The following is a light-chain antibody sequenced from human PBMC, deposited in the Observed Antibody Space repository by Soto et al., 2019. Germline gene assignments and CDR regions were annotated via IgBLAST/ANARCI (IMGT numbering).Light chain of an antibody. Sequence: EIVLTQSPGTLSLSPGERATLSCWASQSVASTYLGWYQQKPGQAPRLLIYGASSRATGIPDGFSGSGSGTDFTLTISRLEPEDFALYYCQQYAGSPTFGQGTRLEIK. CDR2: GAS. V-gene: IGKV3-20*01. CDR1: QSVASTY. CDR3: QQYAGSPT. J-gene: IGKJ5*01.